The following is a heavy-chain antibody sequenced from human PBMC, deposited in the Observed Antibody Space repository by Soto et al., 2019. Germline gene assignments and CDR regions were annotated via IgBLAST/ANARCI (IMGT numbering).Heavy chain of an antibody. CDR2: IIPIFGTA. Sequence: QVQLVQSGAEVKKPGSSVKVSCKASGGTFSSYAISWVRQAPGQGLEWMGGIIPIFGTANYEQTFQGRVTITADESTSTAYMELSSLRSEDTAVYYCARGEVGASYYYYYGMDVWGQGTTVTVSS. J-gene: IGHJ6*02. CDR1: GGTFSSYA. CDR3: ARGEVGASYYYYYGMDV. D-gene: IGHD1-26*01. V-gene: IGHV1-69*01.